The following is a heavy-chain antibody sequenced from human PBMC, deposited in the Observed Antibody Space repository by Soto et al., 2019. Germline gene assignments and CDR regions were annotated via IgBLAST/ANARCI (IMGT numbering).Heavy chain of an antibody. J-gene: IGHJ6*02. D-gene: IGHD6-13*01. CDR1: GYSFTSYW. Sequence: GESLKISCKGSGYSFTSYWISWVRQMPGKGLEWMGRIDPSDSYTNYSPSFQGHVTISADKSISTAYLQWSSLKASDTAMYYCARRYKAADGNYGMDVWGQGTTVTVSS. CDR3: ARRYKAADGNYGMDV. V-gene: IGHV5-10-1*01. CDR2: IDPSDSYT.